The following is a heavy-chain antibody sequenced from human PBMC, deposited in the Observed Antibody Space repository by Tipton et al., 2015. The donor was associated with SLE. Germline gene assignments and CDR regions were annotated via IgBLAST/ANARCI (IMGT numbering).Heavy chain of an antibody. Sequence: TLSLTCTVSGGSISSGGFYWSWIRQQPGKGLVWIAYTNYGGSTYYNPSLESRVTITVDTSKNQIPLQLSPVTAADTAVYYCARSHCGRTPCPYPLPYYYYMDVWGEGATVTVSS. CDR2: TNYGGST. CDR1: GGSISSGGFY. CDR3: ARSHCGRTPCPYPLPYYYYMDV. D-gene: IGHD2-2*01. J-gene: IGHJ6*03. V-gene: IGHV4-31*03.